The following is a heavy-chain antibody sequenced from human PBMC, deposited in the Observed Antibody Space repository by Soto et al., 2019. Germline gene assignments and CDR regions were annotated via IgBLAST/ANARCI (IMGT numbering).Heavy chain of an antibody. CDR1: GFTLSNYA. CDR2: ISDSGGST. Sequence: EVQLLESGGGLVQPGGSLRLSCAVSGFTLSNYAMSWVRQAPGKGLEWVSSISDSGGSTYNADSVKGRFTISRDNSKNTLYQQMNSLRADDTAVYYCASHYSDQTTAMDYWGQGTLVTVSS. V-gene: IGHV3-23*01. CDR3: ASHYSDQTTAMDY. D-gene: IGHD4-17*01. J-gene: IGHJ4*02.